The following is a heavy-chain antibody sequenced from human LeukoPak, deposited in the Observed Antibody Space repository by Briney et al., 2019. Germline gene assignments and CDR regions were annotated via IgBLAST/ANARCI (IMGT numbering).Heavy chain of an antibody. Sequence: SETLSLTCAVYGGSFSGYYWSWIRQPPGKGLEWIGEINHSGSTNYNPSLKSRVAISVDTSKNQFSLKLSSVTAADTAVYYCAREPLDPYYFDYWGQGTLVTVSS. D-gene: IGHD1-1*01. J-gene: IGHJ4*02. CDR1: GGSFSGYY. CDR2: INHSGST. CDR3: AREPLDPYYFDY. V-gene: IGHV4-34*01.